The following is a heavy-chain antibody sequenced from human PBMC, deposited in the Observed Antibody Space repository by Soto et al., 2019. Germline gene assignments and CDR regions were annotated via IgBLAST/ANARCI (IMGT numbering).Heavy chain of an antibody. CDR1: GGSISSGGYY. J-gene: IGHJ5*02. V-gene: IGHV4-31*03. D-gene: IGHD3-3*01. CDR2: IYYSGST. Sequence: SETLSLTCTVSGGSISSGGYYWSWIRQHPGKGLEWIGYIYYSGSTYYNPSLKSRVTISVDTSKNQFSLKLSSVTAADTAVYYCARAGGYYDFWSGYYPPNWFDPWGQGTLVTVSS. CDR3: ARAGGYYDFWSGYYPPNWFDP.